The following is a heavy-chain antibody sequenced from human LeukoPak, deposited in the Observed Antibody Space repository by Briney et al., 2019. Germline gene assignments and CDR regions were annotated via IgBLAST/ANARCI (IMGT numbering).Heavy chain of an antibody. CDR2: ISSSGSTI. CDR3: PRDRGFCSGGSCFPNFDF. D-gene: IGHD2-15*01. Sequence: GGSLRLSCAASGFTFSDYYMSWIRQAPGKGLEWVSYISSSGSTIYYADSVKGRFTISRDNAKNSLFLQMNSLRAEDTAVYYCPRDRGFCSGGSCFPNFDFWGQGTLVTVSS. V-gene: IGHV3-11*01. J-gene: IGHJ4*02. CDR1: GFTFSDYY.